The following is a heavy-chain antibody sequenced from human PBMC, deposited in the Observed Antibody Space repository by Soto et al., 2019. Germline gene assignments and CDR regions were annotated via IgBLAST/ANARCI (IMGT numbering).Heavy chain of an antibody. Sequence: QLQLQESGPGLVRPSETLSLTCSASGASINNFAYYWGWIRQPPGKGLEWIGTVYYNENTYYNPSLTGRVAISVDTAKNQFSLKLRSVTAAATAIYFCARRERYYGSPGWFDPWGQGTLVTVSS. V-gene: IGHV4-39*01. CDR2: VYYNENT. CDR1: GASINNFAYY. D-gene: IGHD3-10*01. J-gene: IGHJ5*01. CDR3: ARRERYYGSPGWFDP.